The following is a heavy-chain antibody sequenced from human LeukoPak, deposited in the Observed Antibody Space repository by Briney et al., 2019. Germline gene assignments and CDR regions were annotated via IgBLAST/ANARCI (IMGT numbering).Heavy chain of an antibody. Sequence: ASVKVSCKAAGYSFTSFHINWVRQAPGQGPEWMGWMNPDTGSTGFAQKFQGRLTISQSSSIDTVYMELNSLTSEDTAVYYCARRGLVAGIYDLVYGFNIWGQGTMVTVSS. V-gene: IGHV1-8*03. D-gene: IGHD3/OR15-3a*01. CDR2: MNPDTGST. CDR1: GYSFTSFH. CDR3: ARRGLVAGIYDLVYGFNI. J-gene: IGHJ3*02.